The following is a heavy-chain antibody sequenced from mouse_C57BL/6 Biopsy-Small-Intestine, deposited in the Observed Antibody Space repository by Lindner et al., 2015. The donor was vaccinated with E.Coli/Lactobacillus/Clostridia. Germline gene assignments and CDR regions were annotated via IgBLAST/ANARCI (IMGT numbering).Heavy chain of an antibody. CDR3: ARGLTVTDDALDL. J-gene: IGHJ3*01. D-gene: IGHD1-1*01. Sequence: SVKVSCKASGYRFTSYVINWVRQAPGQGLEWVGWVSGYNGNAYYAPKFQGRVTLTTEASTSTAYMEFRSLRFDDTAVYFCARGLTVTDDALDLWGQGTVVTAS. V-gene: IGHV1-79*01. CDR1: GYRFTSYV. CDR2: VSGYNGNA.